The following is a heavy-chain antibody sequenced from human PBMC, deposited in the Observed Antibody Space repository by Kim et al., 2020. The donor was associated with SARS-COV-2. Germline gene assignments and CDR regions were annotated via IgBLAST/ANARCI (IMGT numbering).Heavy chain of an antibody. Sequence: GGSLRLSCASSGFTFSSYAMSWVRQAPGKGLEWVSAISGSGGSTYYADSVKGRFTISRDNSKNTLYLQMNSLRAEDTAVYYCAKAIDLWFGELDAFDIWGHGAMVTVSS. V-gene: IGHV3-23*01. D-gene: IGHD3-10*01. CDR1: GFTFSSYA. CDR2: ISGSGGST. J-gene: IGHJ3*02. CDR3: AKAIDLWFGELDAFDI.